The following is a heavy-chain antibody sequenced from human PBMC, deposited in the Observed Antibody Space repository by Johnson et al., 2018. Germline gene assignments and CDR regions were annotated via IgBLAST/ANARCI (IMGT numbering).Heavy chain of an antibody. Sequence: EQLVESGGGLVKPGGSIRLSCTTSGFSFTDTWMTWVRQAPGKGLEWVGRIKSKTDGGTTDYAAPVKGRFTIPRDDSKNPLYLQMNSLKTEDTAVYYCARDAPLAAFDIWGQGTMVTVSS. CDR3: ARDAPLAAFDI. J-gene: IGHJ3*02. CDR1: GFSFTDTW. CDR2: IKSKTDGGTT. D-gene: IGHD3-3*02. V-gene: IGHV3-15*07.